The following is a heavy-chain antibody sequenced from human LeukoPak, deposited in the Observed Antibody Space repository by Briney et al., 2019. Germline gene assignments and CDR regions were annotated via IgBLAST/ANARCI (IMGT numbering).Heavy chain of an antibody. CDR1: GGTFSSYA. V-gene: IGHV1-69*04. Sequence: ASVKVSCKASGGTFSSYAISWVRQAPGQGLEWMGRIIPILGIANYAQKFQGRVTITADKSTSTAYMEPSSLRSEDTAVYYCARCDILTGYPPCYFDYWGQGTLVTVSS. D-gene: IGHD3-9*01. CDR2: IIPILGIA. CDR3: ARCDILTGYPPCYFDY. J-gene: IGHJ4*02.